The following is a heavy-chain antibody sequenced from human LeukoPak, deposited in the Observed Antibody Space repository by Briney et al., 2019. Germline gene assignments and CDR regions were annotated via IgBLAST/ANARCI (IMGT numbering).Heavy chain of an antibody. D-gene: IGHD1-7*01. J-gene: IGHJ4*02. CDR2: IIPILGIA. CDR3: ARTRGTGTMELDY. CDR1: GYTFTSYY. V-gene: IGHV1-69*02. Sequence: SVKVSCKASGYTFTSYYMHWVRQAPGQGLEWMGRIIPILGIANYAQKFQGRVTITADKSTSTAYMELSSLRSEDTAVYYCARTRGTGTMELDYWGQGTLVTVSS.